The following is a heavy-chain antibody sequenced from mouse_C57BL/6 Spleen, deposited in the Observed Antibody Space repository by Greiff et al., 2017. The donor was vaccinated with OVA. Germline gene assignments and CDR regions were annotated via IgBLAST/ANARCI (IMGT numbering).Heavy chain of an antibody. CDR2: IDPETGGT. CDR3: TRDEDYDGGLFAY. Sequence: VQLQQSGAELVRPGASVTLSCKASGYTFTDYEMHWVKQTPVHGLEWIGAIDPETGGTAYNQKFKGKAILTADKSSSTAYMELRSLTSEDSAVYYCTRDEDYDGGLFAYWGQGTLVTVSA. V-gene: IGHV1-15*01. J-gene: IGHJ3*01. CDR1: GYTFTDYE. D-gene: IGHD2-4*01.